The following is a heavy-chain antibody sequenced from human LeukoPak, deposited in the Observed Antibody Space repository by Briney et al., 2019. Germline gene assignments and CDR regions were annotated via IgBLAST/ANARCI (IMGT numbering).Heavy chain of an antibody. J-gene: IGHJ6*02. CDR1: GYTFTSYG. V-gene: IGHV1-18*01. CDR3: ARLYDFWSGYYYPAPDYYYYGMDV. D-gene: IGHD3-3*01. CDR2: ISAYNGNT. Sequence: ASVKVSCKASGYTFTSYGISWVQQAPGQGLEWMGWISAYNGNTNYAQKLQGRVTMTTDTSTSTAYMELRSLRSDDTAVYYCARLYDFWSGYYYPAPDYYYYGMDVWGQGTTVTVSS.